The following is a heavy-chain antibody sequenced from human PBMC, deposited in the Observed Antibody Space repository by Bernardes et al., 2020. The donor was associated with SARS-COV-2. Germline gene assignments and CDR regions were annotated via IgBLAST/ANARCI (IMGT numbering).Heavy chain of an antibody. Sequence: SETLSLTCTVSGGSISSYYWSWIRQPPGQGLEWIGYIYYSGSTNYNPSLKSRVTISVDTSKNQFSLKLSSVTAADTAVYYCARLSYYGSGTRGWFDPWGQGTLGTVSS. V-gene: IGHV4-59*08. D-gene: IGHD3-10*01. CDR3: ARLSYYGSGTRGWFDP. J-gene: IGHJ5*02. CDR2: IYYSGST. CDR1: GGSISSYY.